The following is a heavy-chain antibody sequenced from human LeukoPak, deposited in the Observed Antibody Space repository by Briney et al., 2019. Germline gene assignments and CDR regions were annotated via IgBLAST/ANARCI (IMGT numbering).Heavy chain of an antibody. J-gene: IGHJ4*02. CDR1: GGSISTYY. Sequence: SETLSLTCTVSGGSISTYYWSYIRQPPGKGLEWIGSIYHSGSTYYNPSLKSRVTISVDTSKNQFSLKLSSVTAADTAVYYCAGWMYYFDYWGQGTLVTVSS. CDR3: AGWMYYFDY. V-gene: IGHV4-59*04. D-gene: IGHD2-2*03. CDR2: IYHSGST.